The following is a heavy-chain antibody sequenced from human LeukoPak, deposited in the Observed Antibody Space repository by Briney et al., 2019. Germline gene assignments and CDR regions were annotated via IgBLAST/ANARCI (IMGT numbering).Heavy chain of an antibody. V-gene: IGHV4-61*02. J-gene: IGHJ4*02. CDR1: GGSISSGSYY. Sequence: SQTLSLTCTVSGGSISSGSYYWSWIRQPAGKGLEWIGRIYTSGSTNYNPSLKSRVTISVDTSKNQFSLKLSSVTAADTAAYYCARVGQRGRNYYDSSGYYSWDYWGQGTLVTVSS. CDR3: ARVGQRGRNYYDSSGYYSWDY. CDR2: IYTSGST. D-gene: IGHD3-22*01.